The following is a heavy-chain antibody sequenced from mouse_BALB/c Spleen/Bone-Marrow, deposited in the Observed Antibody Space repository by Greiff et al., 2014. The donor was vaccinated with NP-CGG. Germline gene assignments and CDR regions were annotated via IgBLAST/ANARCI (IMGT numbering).Heavy chain of an antibody. J-gene: IGHJ2*01. CDR1: GFNIKDTY. D-gene: IGHD1-1*01. CDR3: ARYYYGSSYFDY. Sequence: VQLQQSGAELVKPGASVKLSCTASGFNIKDTYMHWVKQRPEQGLEWIGRIDPANGNTKYDPKFQGKATITADTSSNTAYLQLSGLTSEDTAVYYCARYYYGSSYFDYRGQGTTLTVSS. CDR2: IDPANGNT. V-gene: IGHV14-3*02.